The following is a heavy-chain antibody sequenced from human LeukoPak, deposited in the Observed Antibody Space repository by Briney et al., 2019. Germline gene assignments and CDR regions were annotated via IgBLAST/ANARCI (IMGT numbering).Heavy chain of an antibody. CDR3: ASFYYGSGSYYNVPYYYYMDV. CDR1: GGSISSDRYY. Sequence: SETLSHTCAVSGGSISSDRYYWGWIRQPPGKGLEWIGNIYYSGTTYYNPSLKSRVTISVDTPKNQFSLKLSSVTAADTAVYYCASFYYGSGSYYNVPYYYYMDVWGKGTTVTISS. J-gene: IGHJ6*03. V-gene: IGHV4-39*01. D-gene: IGHD3-10*01. CDR2: IYYSGTT.